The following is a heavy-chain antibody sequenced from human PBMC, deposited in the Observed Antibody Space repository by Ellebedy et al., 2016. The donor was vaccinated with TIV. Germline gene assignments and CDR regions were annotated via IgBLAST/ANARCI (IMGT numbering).Heavy chain of an antibody. CDR1: GFAFSSYS. J-gene: IGHJ6*02. Sequence: GESLKISCAASGFAFSSYSMNWVRLAPGKGLDSVSFISSSRSYIYYADSVKGRFTISRDNDKKSSYLQMTNLRAEDTGLYYCAREDYSSFSSHYYGMDVWGQGTTVTVYS. CDR3: AREDYSSFSSHYYGMDV. CDR2: ISSSRSYI. V-gene: IGHV3-21*01. D-gene: IGHD4-11*01.